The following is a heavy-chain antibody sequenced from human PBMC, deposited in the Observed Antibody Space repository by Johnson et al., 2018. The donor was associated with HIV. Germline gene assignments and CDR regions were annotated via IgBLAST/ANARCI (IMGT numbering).Heavy chain of an antibody. CDR2: VSYHGSNK. Sequence: QVQLVESGGGVVQPGRSLRLSCAASGFTFRSYAMHWVRQTPGKGLEWVAVVSYHGSNKYYADSVKGRFTISRDNSRNTLYLQMNSLRTDDSAVYYCARGDIGWNDDFAFDIWGQGTMVTVSS. CDR1: GFTFRSYA. J-gene: IGHJ3*02. D-gene: IGHD1-1*01. V-gene: IGHV3-30-3*01. CDR3: ARGDIGWNDDFAFDI.